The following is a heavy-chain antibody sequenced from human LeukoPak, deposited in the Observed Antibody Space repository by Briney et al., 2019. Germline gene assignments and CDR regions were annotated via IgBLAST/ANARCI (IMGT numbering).Heavy chain of an antibody. Sequence: GESLKISCKGSGYSFTNYWVGWVRQMPGRGLEWMGTIYPGDSDTRYSPSFQGQVTISADKSISTAYLQWSSLKASDTAMYYCARHYYDSRPFMDVWGQGTTVTVSS. J-gene: IGHJ6*02. CDR3: ARHYYDSRPFMDV. V-gene: IGHV5-51*01. CDR1: GYSFTNYW. D-gene: IGHD3-22*01. CDR2: IYPGDSDT.